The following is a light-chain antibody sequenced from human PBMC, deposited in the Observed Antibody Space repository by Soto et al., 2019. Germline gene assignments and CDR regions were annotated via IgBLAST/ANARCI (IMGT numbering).Light chain of an antibody. V-gene: IGLV4-60*02. Sequence: QPVLTQSSSASASLGSSVKLTCTLSSGHSSYIIAWHQQQPGKAPRYLMKPEGSGSYNKGSGVPDRFSGSSSGADRYLTIYNLQFEDEADYYCETWDSNTHTVFGGGTKVTVL. CDR1: SGHSSYI. J-gene: IGLJ3*02. CDR2: PEGSGSY. CDR3: ETWDSNTHTV.